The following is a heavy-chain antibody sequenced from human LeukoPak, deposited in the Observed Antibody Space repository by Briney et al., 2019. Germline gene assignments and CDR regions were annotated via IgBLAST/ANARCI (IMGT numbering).Heavy chain of an antibody. V-gene: IGHV1-3*03. CDR3: ARESRIVGATAFDY. J-gene: IGHJ4*02. D-gene: IGHD1-26*01. Sequence: RASVKVSCKASGYTVTSYYMHWVRQAPGQRLEWMGWINAGNGNTKYSQEFQGRVTITRDTSASTAYMELSSLRSEDMAVYYCARESRIVGATAFDYWGQGTLVTVSS. CDR1: GYTVTSYY. CDR2: INAGNGNT.